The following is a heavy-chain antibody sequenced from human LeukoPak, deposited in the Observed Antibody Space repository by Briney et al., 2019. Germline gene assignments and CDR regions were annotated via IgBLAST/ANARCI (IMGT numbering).Heavy chain of an antibody. CDR1: GFTFSSYW. J-gene: IGHJ4*02. CDR2: ISSSSSYI. V-gene: IGHV3-21*01. CDR3: AREAYSSSWYALLSTPSNFDY. D-gene: IGHD6-13*01. Sequence: GGSLRLSCAASGFTFSSYWMHWVRQAPGKGLEWVSSISSSSSYIYYADSVKGRFTISRDNAKNSLYLQMNSLRAEDTAVYYCAREAYSSSWYALLSTPSNFDYWGQGTLVTVSS.